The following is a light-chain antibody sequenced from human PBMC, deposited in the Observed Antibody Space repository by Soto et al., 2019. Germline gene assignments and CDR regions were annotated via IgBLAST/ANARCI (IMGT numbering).Light chain of an antibody. CDR1: QSVSFW. CDR3: QQYQNFWT. J-gene: IGKJ1*01. V-gene: IGKV1-5*03. CDR2: KAS. Sequence: DIQMTQAPSSLSASVGDRVTITCRASQSVSFWLAWYQQKPGKAPKLLIHKASTLESGVPSRLSGGGFGTEFTLTISSLQPDDYATYYCQQYQNFWTFGQGTKVDIK.